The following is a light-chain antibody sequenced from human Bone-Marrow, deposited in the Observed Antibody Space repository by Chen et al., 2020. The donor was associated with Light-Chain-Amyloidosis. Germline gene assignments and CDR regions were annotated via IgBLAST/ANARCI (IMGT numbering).Light chain of an antibody. V-gene: IGLV3-21*02. CDR3: QVWDRSSDRPV. CDR2: DYS. Sequence: SYVLTQPFSVSVAPGQSVTTACGGNNIGSTSVHWYQQTPGQAPLLVVYDYSDRPSGIPERLSGSNSGNTATLTISRVEAGNEADYYCQVWDRSSDRPVFGGGTKLTVL. CDR1: NIGSTS. J-gene: IGLJ3*02.